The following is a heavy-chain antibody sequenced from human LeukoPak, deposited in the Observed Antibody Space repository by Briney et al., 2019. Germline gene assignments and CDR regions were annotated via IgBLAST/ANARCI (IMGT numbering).Heavy chain of an antibody. Sequence: GGSLRLSCTASGFTFSAYAMTWVRQAPGKGQEWISSMSSGSRYIYYADSVRGRFTISRDNTKNSLYLVMNNLRAEDTAIYYCARDRPTGASRVFVVQWGQGTPVTVS. CDR1: GFTFSAYA. J-gene: IGHJ4*02. CDR3: ARDRPTGASRVFVVQ. CDR2: MSSGSRYI. D-gene: IGHD3-3*01. V-gene: IGHV3-21*06.